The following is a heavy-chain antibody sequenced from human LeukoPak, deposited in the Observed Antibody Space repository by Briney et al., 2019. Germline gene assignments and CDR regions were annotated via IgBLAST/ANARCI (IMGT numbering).Heavy chain of an antibody. CDR2: IYHRGST. D-gene: IGHD3-3*01. CDR1: GYSISSGYY. CDR3: ARGAEYYAIWRGYAGYSDY. J-gene: IGHJ4*02. Sequence: PSETLSLTCTVSGYSISSGYYWGWIRQSPGKGLEWVGSIYHRGSTYYNPSLRSRVTISLDRSKKKFSLKLTSVTAADTAVYFCARGAEYYAIWRGYAGYSDYWGQGISVTVSS. V-gene: IGHV4-38-2*02.